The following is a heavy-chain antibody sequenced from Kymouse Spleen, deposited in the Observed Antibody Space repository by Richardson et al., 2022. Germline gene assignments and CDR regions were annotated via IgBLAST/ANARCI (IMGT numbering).Heavy chain of an antibody. V-gene: IGHV4-39*01. CDR1: GGSISSSSYY. Sequence: QLQLQESGPGLVKPSETLSLTCTVSGGSISSSSYYWGWIRQPPGKGLEWIGSIYYSGSTYYNPSLKSRVTISVDTSKNQFSLKLSSVTAADTAVYYCARHRGVRGALFDYWGQGTLVTVSS. CDR3: ARHRGVRGALFDY. CDR2: IYYSGST. D-gene: IGHD3-10*01. J-gene: IGHJ4*02.